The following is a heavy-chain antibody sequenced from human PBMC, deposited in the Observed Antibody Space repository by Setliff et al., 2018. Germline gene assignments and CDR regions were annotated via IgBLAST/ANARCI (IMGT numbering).Heavy chain of an antibody. CDR2: IWYDGSNK. J-gene: IGHJ4*02. V-gene: IGHV3-33*01. CDR3: ARDVWGTYCSSKTCSHFDY. Sequence: HPGGSLRLSCAASGFTFSTYGMHWVRQTPGKGLEWVALIWYDGSNKYYAESVKGRFTISRDNSENTVYLQMNSLRDDDTAVYYCARDVWGTYCSSKTCSHFDYWGQGTLVTVSS. CDR1: GFTFSTYG. D-gene: IGHD2-2*01.